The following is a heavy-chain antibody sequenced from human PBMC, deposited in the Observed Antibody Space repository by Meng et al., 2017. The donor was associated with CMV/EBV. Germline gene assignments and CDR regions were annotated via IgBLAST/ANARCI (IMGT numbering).Heavy chain of an antibody. D-gene: IGHD3-22*01. CDR1: RFIFSDSA. CDR3: IQADYDNTGYLAY. V-gene: IGHV3-73*01. Sequence: SRFIFSDSAMHWVRQASGKGLEWVGRIRSKANSFATAYAASVRGRFTISRDDSKNTAYLQMNSLKTEDTAVYYCIQADYDNTGYLAYWGQGTLVTVSS. J-gene: IGHJ4*02. CDR2: IRSKANSFAT.